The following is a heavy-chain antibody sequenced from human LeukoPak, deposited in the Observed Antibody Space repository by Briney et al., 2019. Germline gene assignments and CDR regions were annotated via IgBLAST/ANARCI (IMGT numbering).Heavy chain of an antibody. Sequence: ASVKVSCKASGYTFTGYYMHWVRQAPGQGLEWMGWINPNSGGTNYAQKFQGGVTMTRDTSISTAYMELSRLRSDDTAVYYCVGERYSYGPAKYYYYGMDVWGQGTTVTVSS. CDR2: INPNSGGT. V-gene: IGHV1-2*02. CDR1: GYTFTGYY. CDR3: VGERYSYGPAKYYYYGMDV. J-gene: IGHJ6*02. D-gene: IGHD5-18*01.